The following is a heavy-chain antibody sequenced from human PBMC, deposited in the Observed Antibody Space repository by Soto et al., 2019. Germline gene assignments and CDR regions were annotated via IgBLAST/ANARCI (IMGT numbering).Heavy chain of an antibody. D-gene: IGHD2-2*01. CDR1: GFTLRSPR. CDR2: ISTNRCFI. J-gene: IGHJ6*02. CDR3: ARENKDVSKSTSSSSGFRVMGV. V-gene: IGHV3-21*03. Sequence: SLRISCNGSGFTLRSPRMNWLRQPSGRGLAWVVYISTNRCFIYYGGSVRDRFIITRDNDKNSLELQMDRLRVEDIAVYYCARENKDVSKSTSSSSGFRVMGVLDQGITVTVSS.